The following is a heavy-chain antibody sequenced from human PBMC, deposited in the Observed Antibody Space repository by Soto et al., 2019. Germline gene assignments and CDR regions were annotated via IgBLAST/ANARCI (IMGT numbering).Heavy chain of an antibody. D-gene: IGHD3-10*01. Sequence: SETLSLTCAVYGGSFSGYYWSWIRQPPGKGLEWIGEINHSGSTTYNPSLKSRVTISVDTSKNQFSLKLSSVTAADTAVYYCARVSTMVRDYYYYGMDVWGQGTTVTVSS. J-gene: IGHJ6*02. CDR3: ARVSTMVRDYYYYGMDV. V-gene: IGHV4-34*01. CDR1: GGSFSGYY. CDR2: INHSGST.